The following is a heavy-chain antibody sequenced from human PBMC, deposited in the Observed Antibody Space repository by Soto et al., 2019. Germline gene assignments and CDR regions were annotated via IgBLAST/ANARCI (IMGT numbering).Heavy chain of an antibody. Sequence: GGSLRLSCAASGFTFSSYSMNWVRQAPGKGLDWISYISASTSSIYYADSVQGRFTISRDNAKNSLYLQMNSLRAEDSAIYYCVRGNYEKRIDYWAQGTLVTVAS. CDR3: VRGNYEKRIDY. V-gene: IGHV3-48*01. CDR1: GFTFSSYS. J-gene: IGHJ4*02. CDR2: ISASTSSI. D-gene: IGHD3-22*01.